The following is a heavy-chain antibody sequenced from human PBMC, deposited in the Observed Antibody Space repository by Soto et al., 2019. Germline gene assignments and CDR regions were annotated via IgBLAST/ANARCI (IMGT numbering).Heavy chain of an antibody. Sequence: QVQLVESGGGVVQPGRSLRLSCAASGFTFSSYGMHWVRQAPGKGLEWVAVISYDGSNKYYADSVKGRFTISRDNSKNPLYLQMNSLRAEDTAVYYCAKDFMVRGVIRAVDYWGQGTLVTVSS. D-gene: IGHD3-10*01. CDR2: ISYDGSNK. CDR3: AKDFMVRGVIRAVDY. CDR1: GFTFSSYG. J-gene: IGHJ4*02. V-gene: IGHV3-30*18.